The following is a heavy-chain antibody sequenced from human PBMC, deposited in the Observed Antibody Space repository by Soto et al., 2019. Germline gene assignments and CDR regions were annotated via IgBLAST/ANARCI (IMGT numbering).Heavy chain of an antibody. D-gene: IGHD3-10*01. CDR3: STMVRGVIYAFDI. J-gene: IGHJ3*02. CDR2: IRSKANSYAT. CDR1: GFTFSGSA. V-gene: IGHV3-73*01. Sequence: GGSLRLSCAASGFTFSGSAMHWVRQASGKGLEWVGRIRSKANSYATAYAASVKGRFTISRDDSKDTAYLQMNSLKTEDTAVYYCSTMVRGVIYAFDIWGQGTMVTVSS.